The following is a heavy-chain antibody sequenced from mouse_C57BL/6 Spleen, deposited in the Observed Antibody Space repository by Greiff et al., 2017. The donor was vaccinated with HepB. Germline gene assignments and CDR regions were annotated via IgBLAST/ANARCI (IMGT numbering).Heavy chain of an antibody. CDR2: IRSKSSNYAT. CDR3: VRDFLTAQATGLWFAY. Sequence: EVQLVESGGGLVQPKGSLKLSCAASGFTFNTYAMHWVRQAPGKGLEWVARIRSKSSNYATYYADSVKDRFTISRDDSQSMLYLQMNNLKTEDTAMYYCVRDFLTAQATGLWFAYWGQGTLVTVSA. D-gene: IGHD3-2*02. V-gene: IGHV10-3*01. J-gene: IGHJ3*01. CDR1: GFTFNTYA.